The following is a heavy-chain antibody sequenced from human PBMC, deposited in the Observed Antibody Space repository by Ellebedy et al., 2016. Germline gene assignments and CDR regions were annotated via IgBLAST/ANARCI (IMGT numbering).Heavy chain of an antibody. V-gene: IGHV3-7*03. Sequence: GESLKISCAASGFTFSSYWMSWVRQAPGKGLEWVANIKQDGSEKYYVDSVKGRFTISRDNAKNSLYLQMNSLRAEDTAVYYCAKDWVYYDSSSWYFDLWGRGTLVTVSS. D-gene: IGHD3-22*01. CDR3: AKDWVYYDSSSWYFDL. CDR2: IKQDGSEK. CDR1: GFTFSSYW. J-gene: IGHJ2*01.